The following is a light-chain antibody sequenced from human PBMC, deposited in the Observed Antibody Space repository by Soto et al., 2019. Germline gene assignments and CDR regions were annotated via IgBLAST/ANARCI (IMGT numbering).Light chain of an antibody. Sequence: EIVMTQSPATLSVSPGERATLSCRASQSVSSNLAWYQQKPGQAPRLLIYGASTRATGITARFSGSGSGTEFTLTLSSLQSEDFVVYYCQQYNNWPPRAWTFGQGTKVEIK. V-gene: IGKV3-15*01. J-gene: IGKJ1*01. CDR1: QSVSSN. CDR3: QQYNNWPPRAWT. CDR2: GAS.